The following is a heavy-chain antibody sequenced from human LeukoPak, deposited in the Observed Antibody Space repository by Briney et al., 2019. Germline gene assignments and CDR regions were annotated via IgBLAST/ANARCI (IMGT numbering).Heavy chain of an antibody. CDR3: ATPRYYYYYYGMDV. CDR2: ISGSGGST. J-gene: IGHJ6*02. CDR1: GFTFSSYA. Sequence: GGSLRLSCAASGFTFSSYAMSWVRQAPGKGLEWVSAISGSGGSTYYADSVKGRFTISRDNSKNTLYLQMNSLRAEDTAGYYCATPRYYYYYYGMDVWGQGTTVTVSS. V-gene: IGHV3-23*01.